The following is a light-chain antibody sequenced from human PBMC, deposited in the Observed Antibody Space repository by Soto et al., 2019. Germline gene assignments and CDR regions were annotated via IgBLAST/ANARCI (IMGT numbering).Light chain of an antibody. V-gene: IGLV2-14*03. Sequence: QSVLTQPASVSGSPGQSITISCTGTSSDVGGYNYVSWYQQYPGKAPKLVIYDVSNRPSGVSNRFSGSKSGNTASLTISGPLAEDEADYYCSSYTVSSTLEVFGSGTKLTVL. CDR2: DVS. CDR3: SSYTVSSTLEV. J-gene: IGLJ1*01. CDR1: SSDVGGYNY.